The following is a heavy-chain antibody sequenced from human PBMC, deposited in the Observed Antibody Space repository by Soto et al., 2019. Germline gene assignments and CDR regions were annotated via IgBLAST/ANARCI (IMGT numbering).Heavy chain of an antibody. CDR3: AREEQQNYYYHGMDV. CDR2: ISSSGSRI. Sequence: PGGSLRLSCAASGFTFSSYEMNWVRQAPGKGLEWVSYISSSGSRIHYADFVKGRFTISRDNAKNSLYLQMNSLRAEDTAVYYCAREEQQNYYYHGMDVWGQGTTVTVS. CDR1: GFTFSSYE. V-gene: IGHV3-48*03. J-gene: IGHJ6*02. D-gene: IGHD6-13*01.